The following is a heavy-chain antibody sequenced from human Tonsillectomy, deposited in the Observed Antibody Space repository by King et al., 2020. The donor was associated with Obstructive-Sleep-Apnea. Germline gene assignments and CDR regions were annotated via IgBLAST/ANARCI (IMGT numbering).Heavy chain of an antibody. CDR2: ISSNGGST. V-gene: IGHV3-64D*06. CDR1: GFTFSSYA. D-gene: IGHD3-16*01. CDR3: VKAQRQGDFDY. Sequence: VQLVESGGGLVQPGGSLRLSCSASGFTFSSYAMHWVRQAPGKGLEYVSAISSNGGSTYYADSVKGRFTISRDNSKNTLYLQMSSLRAEDTAVYYCVKAQRQGDFDYWGQGTLVTVSS. J-gene: IGHJ4*02.